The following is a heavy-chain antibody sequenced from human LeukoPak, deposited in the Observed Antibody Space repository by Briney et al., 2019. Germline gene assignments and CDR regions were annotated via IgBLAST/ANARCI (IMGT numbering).Heavy chain of an antibody. CDR2: INAGNGNT. CDR1: GGIFSTYG. CDR3: ARDPSANTGY. Sequence: REASVKVSCKASGGIFSTYGFHWVRQAPGQRLEWMGWINAGNGNTKYSQKFQGRVTITRDTSASTAYMELSSLRSEDTAVYYCARDPSANTGYWGQGTLVTVSS. D-gene: IGHD5-18*01. J-gene: IGHJ4*02. V-gene: IGHV1-3*01.